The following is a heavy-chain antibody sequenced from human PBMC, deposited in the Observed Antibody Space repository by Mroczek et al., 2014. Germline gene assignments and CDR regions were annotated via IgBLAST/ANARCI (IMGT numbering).Heavy chain of an antibody. D-gene: IGHD3-16*01. V-gene: IGHV3-30-3*01. CDR1: GFTFSSYA. CDR3: ARKGEGAFDI. J-gene: IGHJ3*02. Sequence: ESGGGVVQPGRSLRLSCAASGFTFSSYAMHWVRQAPGKGLEWVAVISYDGSNKYYADSVKGRFTISRDNSKNTLYLQMNSLRAEDTAVYYCARKGEGAFDIWGQGTMVTVSS. CDR2: ISYDGSNK.